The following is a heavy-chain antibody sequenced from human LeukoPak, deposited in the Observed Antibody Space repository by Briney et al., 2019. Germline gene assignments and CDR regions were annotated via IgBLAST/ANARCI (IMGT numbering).Heavy chain of an antibody. CDR1: GFTFSSYA. D-gene: IGHD3-9*01. Sequence: PGGSLRLSCAASGFTFSSYAMSWVRQAPGKGLEWVSAISGSGGSTYYADSVKGRFTISRDNSKNTLYLQMNNLRAEDTAVYYCAKDDDILTGYYAWGQGTLVTVSS. CDR2: ISGSGGST. V-gene: IGHV3-23*01. CDR3: AKDDDILTGYYA. J-gene: IGHJ5*02.